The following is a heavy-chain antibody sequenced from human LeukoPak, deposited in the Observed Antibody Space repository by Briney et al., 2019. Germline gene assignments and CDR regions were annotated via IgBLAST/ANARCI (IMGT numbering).Heavy chain of an antibody. CDR3: GREVGRLVHFGD. CDR1: RFTFSSYI. J-gene: IGHJ4*02. D-gene: IGHD3-16*01. Sequence: GGSLRLSCAASRFTFSSYIINWVRQAPGKGLEWVSSISSGSSHIFYKDSVKGRFTISRDNAKKSLFLQMNSLRSEDTALYYCGREVGRLVHFGDWGQGTLVIVSS. CDR2: ISSGSSHI. V-gene: IGHV3-21*04.